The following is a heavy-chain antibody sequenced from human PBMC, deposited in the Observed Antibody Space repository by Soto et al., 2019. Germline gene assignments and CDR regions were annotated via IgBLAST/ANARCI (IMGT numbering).Heavy chain of an antibody. D-gene: IGHD6-6*01. CDR3: AKEIYPRSVIDSSSPRGHY. Sequence: QVQLVESGGGVAQPGRSLRLSCAVSGFTFSDYGMHWVRQAPGKGLEWVAVVSYDGSYKYYADSVKGRFTVSRDLSGNTLFLQMNSLRLENTAVYFCAKEIYPRSVIDSSSPRGHYCGQGTLVAVSP. J-gene: IGHJ4*02. CDR1: GFTFSDYG. V-gene: IGHV3-30*18. CDR2: VSYDGSYK.